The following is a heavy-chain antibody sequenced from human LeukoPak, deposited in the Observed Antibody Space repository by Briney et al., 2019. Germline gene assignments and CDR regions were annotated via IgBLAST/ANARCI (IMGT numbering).Heavy chain of an antibody. D-gene: IGHD3-16*01. CDR1: XXYW. V-gene: IGHV5-51*01. Sequence: XXYWIGXVRQMPGKGLEWMGIIYPGDSDTRYSPSFQGQVTISADKSISTAYLQWSSLKASDTAMYYCARHNDYYFDYWGQGTLVTVSS. J-gene: IGHJ4*02. CDR2: IYPGDSDT. CDR3: ARHNDYYFDY.